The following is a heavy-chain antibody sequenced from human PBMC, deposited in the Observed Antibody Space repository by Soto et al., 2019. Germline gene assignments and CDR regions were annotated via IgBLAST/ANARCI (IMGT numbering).Heavy chain of an antibody. Sequence: ASVKVSCKASGYTFTDYYIHWVRQAPGQGLEWVGWINPDSGGTNLAQRFQGRVTMTSDTSINTAYMELSSLRSDDTAIYYCARMATFGSLNWFDPWGQGTLVTVSS. D-gene: IGHD3-16*01. CDR2: INPDSGGT. V-gene: IGHV1-2*02. CDR1: GYTFTDYY. J-gene: IGHJ5*02. CDR3: ARMATFGSLNWFDP.